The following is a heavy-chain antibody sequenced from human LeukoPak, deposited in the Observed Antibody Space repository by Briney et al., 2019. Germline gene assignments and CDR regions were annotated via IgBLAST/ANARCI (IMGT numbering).Heavy chain of an antibody. CDR1: RFTFSSYS. Sequence: PGGSLRLSCAASRFTFSSYSMNWVRQAPGKGLEWVANIKKDGSEKYYVDSVKGRFTISRDNAKTSLYLQMNSLRAEDTGVYYCARGASYSSSWATFDYWGQGTLVTVSS. V-gene: IGHV3-7*01. CDR2: IKKDGSEK. CDR3: ARGASYSSSWATFDY. J-gene: IGHJ4*02. D-gene: IGHD6-13*01.